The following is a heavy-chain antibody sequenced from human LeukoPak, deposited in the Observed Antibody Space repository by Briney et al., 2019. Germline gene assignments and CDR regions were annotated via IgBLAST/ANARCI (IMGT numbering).Heavy chain of an antibody. Sequence: ASVKVSCKVSVYTLTELSMHWVRQAPGKGLEWMGGFDPEDGETIYAQKFQGRVTTTEDTSTDTAYMELSSLRSEDTAVYYCATSKDYYDSNRFDPWGQGTLVTVSS. CDR2: FDPEDGET. CDR1: VYTLTELS. J-gene: IGHJ5*02. CDR3: ATSKDYYDSNRFDP. D-gene: IGHD3-22*01. V-gene: IGHV1-24*01.